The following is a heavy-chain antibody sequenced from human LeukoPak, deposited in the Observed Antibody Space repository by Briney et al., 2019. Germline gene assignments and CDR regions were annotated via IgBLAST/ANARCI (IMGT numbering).Heavy chain of an antibody. Sequence: PSETLSLTCTVSGDSINSYHWSCIRQPAGKGLEWIGRIHMSGRTNYNPSLRSRVAISMDNSKNQFSLKLKSVTAADTAVYYCARDDSSRDDSGGYHYWGQGTLVTISS. CDR1: GDSINSYH. D-gene: IGHD3-22*01. CDR3: ARDDSSRDDSGGYHY. J-gene: IGHJ4*02. CDR2: IHMSGRT. V-gene: IGHV4-4*07.